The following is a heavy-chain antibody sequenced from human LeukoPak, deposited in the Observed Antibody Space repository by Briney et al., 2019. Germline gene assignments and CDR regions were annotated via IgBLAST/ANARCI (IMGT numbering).Heavy chain of an antibody. CDR2: IYHSGST. Sequence: SQTLSLTCTVSGYSISSGYYWGWIRQPPGKGLEWIGGIYHSGSTYYNPSLKSRVTISVDTSKNQFSLKPSSVTAADTAVYYCARVYYDSSGYYHTEYFQHWGQGTLVTVSS. D-gene: IGHD3-22*01. J-gene: IGHJ1*01. CDR3: ARVYYDSSGYYHTEYFQH. CDR1: GYSISSGYY. V-gene: IGHV4-38-2*02.